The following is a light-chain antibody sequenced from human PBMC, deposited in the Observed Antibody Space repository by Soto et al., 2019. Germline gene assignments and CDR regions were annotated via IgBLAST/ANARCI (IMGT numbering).Light chain of an antibody. J-gene: IGLJ1*01. V-gene: IGLV1-40*01. CDR2: GNS. Sequence: QSVLTQPPSVSGAPGQRVTISCTGSSSNIGAGYDVHWYQHLPGTAPKLLIYGNSNRPSGVPDRFSGSKSDTSASLAITGLRAEDEADYYCQSYDSSLSGYVFGTGTKVTVL. CDR1: SSNIGAGYD. CDR3: QSYDSSLSGYV.